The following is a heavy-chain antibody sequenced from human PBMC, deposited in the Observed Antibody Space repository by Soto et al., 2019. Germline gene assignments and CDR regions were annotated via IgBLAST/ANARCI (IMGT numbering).Heavy chain of an antibody. CDR3: AREGETVFGEVLGPFDY. V-gene: IGHV3-48*02. J-gene: IGHJ4*02. Sequence: PGGSLRLSCAASGFTFSSYNMNWVRQAPGKGLEWVSFIRRNSATISYADSVKGRFTISRDNAKNSMSLQMNSLRDEDTAVYYCAREGETVFGEVLGPFDYWGRGTLVTVSS. CDR2: IRRNSATI. D-gene: IGHD3-3*01. CDR1: GFTFSSYN.